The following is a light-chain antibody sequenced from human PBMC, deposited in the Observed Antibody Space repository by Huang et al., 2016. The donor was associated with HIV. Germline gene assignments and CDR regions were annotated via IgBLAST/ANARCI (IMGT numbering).Light chain of an antibody. CDR3: QQYNKWPLFT. V-gene: IGKV3-15*01. CDR1: QNVSSD. J-gene: IGKJ3*01. Sequence: VMTQSPVTLSVSPGERATLSCRASQNVSSDLDWYQQRPGHPPRLLMYGASTRATGPPARFSCSWSGTEFTLTISSLQSEDFAVYYCQQYNKWPLFTFGPGTKVDIK. CDR2: GAS.